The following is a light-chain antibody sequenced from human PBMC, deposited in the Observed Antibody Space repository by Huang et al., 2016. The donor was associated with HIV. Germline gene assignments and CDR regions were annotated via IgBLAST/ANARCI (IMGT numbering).Light chain of an antibody. CDR3: QQSYNTPYT. CDR2: AAS. J-gene: IGKJ2*01. CDR1: QSINTY. Sequence: DIQMTQSPSSLSASVGDRVTITCRASQSINTYLNWYQQKRGKAPRLLIYAASSLQSGVPSRFSGGGSGTDFTLTISSLQPEDFAIYYCQQSYNTPYTFGQGTKLEIK. V-gene: IGKV1-39*01.